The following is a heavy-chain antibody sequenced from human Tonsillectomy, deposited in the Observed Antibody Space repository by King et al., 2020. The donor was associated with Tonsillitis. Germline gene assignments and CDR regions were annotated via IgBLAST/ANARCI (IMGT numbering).Heavy chain of an antibody. D-gene: IGHD4-23*01. J-gene: IGHJ6*03. CDR3: SRDRPTVVTHRLDV. CDR1: GFTFSHFA. Sequence: VQLVESGGGVVQPGRSLRLSCGASGFTFSHFAMHWVRQAPGKGLEWVALISFDGGYAYYADSVKGRFTLSRDNSTNTLYLQINSLRVEDTAVYYCSRDRPTVVTHRLDVWGKGTTVTVSS. CDR2: ISFDGGYA. V-gene: IGHV3-30*01.